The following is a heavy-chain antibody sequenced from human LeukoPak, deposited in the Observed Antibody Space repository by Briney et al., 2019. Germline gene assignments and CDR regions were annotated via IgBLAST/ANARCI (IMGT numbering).Heavy chain of an antibody. V-gene: IGHV3-23*01. CDR1: GFTFSGYA. Sequence: PGGSLRLSCAASGFTFSGYAMSWVRQAPGKGLEWVSTISGSGGSTYHADSVKGRFTISRDYSKNTLYLQVNSLRAEDTAVYYCAKGKYSSSWYFFDYWGQGTLVTVSS. CDR3: AKGKYSSSWYFFDY. CDR2: ISGSGGST. J-gene: IGHJ4*02. D-gene: IGHD6-13*01.